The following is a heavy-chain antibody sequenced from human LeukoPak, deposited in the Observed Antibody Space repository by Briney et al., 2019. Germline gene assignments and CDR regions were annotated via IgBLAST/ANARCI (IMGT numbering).Heavy chain of an antibody. D-gene: IGHD3-9*01. V-gene: IGHV3-23*01. CDR1: GFTFSSHG. J-gene: IGHJ4*02. CDR2: IRGDGVTT. Sequence: GGSLRLSCAASGFTFSSHGMNWVRQAPGKGLEWVSGIRGDGVTTYYADSVKGRFTISRDNSKNTLYLQMNSLRAEDTAMYYCANGPHYNILTGFYKVRSHLDYWGQGTLVTVSS. CDR3: ANGPHYNILTGFYKVRSHLDY.